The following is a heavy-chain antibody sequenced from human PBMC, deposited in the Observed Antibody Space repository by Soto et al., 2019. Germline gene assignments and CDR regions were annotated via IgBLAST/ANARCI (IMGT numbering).Heavy chain of an antibody. CDR3: ARGGGFCGADCYKGGIDY. Sequence: GGSLRLSCAASGFTFSPYTMHWVRQTPGKGLEWVAVISYDGSDKNYADSVRGRFTISRDNSKNTLFLQMNSLRAEDTALYYCARGGGFCGADCYKGGIDYWGQGALVTVSS. D-gene: IGHD2-21*02. CDR1: GFTFSPYT. J-gene: IGHJ4*02. V-gene: IGHV3-30-3*01. CDR2: ISYDGSDK.